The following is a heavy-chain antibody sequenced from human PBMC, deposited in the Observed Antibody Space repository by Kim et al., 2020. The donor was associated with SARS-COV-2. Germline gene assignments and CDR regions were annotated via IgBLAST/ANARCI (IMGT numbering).Heavy chain of an antibody. Sequence: ASVKVSCKASGYTFTSYDINWLRQATGQGLEGMGWMNPNSGNTGYAQKFQGRVTMTRNNSISTAYMELSSLRSEDTAVNYCARFGPTRITMVRGVTRVDPWGQGTLVNVSS. CDR2: MNPNSGNT. CDR1: GYTFTSYD. D-gene: IGHD3-10*01. CDR3: ARFGPTRITMVRGVTRVDP. J-gene: IGHJ5*02. V-gene: IGHV1-8*01.